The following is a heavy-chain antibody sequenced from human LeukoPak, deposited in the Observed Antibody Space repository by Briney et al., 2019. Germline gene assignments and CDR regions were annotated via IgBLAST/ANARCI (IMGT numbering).Heavy chain of an antibody. CDR3: ARAGTKYYYDSSGFFDY. V-gene: IGHV3-30*14. CDR1: GFTFSSYA. J-gene: IGHJ4*02. Sequence: GRSLRLSCAASGFTFSSYAMHWVRQAPGKGLEWVAVISYDGSNKYYADSVKGRFTISRDNSKNTLYLQMNSLRAEDTAVYYCARAGTKYYYDSSGFFDYWGQGTLVTVSS. D-gene: IGHD3-22*01. CDR2: ISYDGSNK.